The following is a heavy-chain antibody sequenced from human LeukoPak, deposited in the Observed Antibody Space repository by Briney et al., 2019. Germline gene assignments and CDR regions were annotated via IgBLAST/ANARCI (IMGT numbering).Heavy chain of an antibody. CDR1: GFTFENYW. D-gene: IGHD3-9*01. CDR2: IKQDGSEK. V-gene: IGHV3-7*01. CDR3: ARWALVIDQ. Sequence: GGSLTLSCAASGFTFENYWMNWVRQAPGKGPEWVANIKQDGSEKHYLDSVKGRFPISRDNAKNSLTLKMNNLRGEDSAALHWARWALVIDQWVQGTMVTDSS. J-gene: IGHJ4*02.